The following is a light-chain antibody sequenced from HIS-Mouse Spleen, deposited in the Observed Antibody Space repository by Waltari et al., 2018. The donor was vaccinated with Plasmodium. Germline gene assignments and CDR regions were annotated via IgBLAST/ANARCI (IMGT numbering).Light chain of an antibody. CDR3: QQYDNLPPLFT. CDR1: QDISNY. J-gene: IGKJ3*01. Sequence: DIQMTQSPSSLSASVGDRVTITCPASQDISNYLNWYQQKPGKAPKLLIYDASNLETVVPSRFSGSGSGTDFTFTISSLQPEDIATYYCQQYDNLPPLFTFGPGTKVDIK. CDR2: DAS. V-gene: IGKV1-33*01.